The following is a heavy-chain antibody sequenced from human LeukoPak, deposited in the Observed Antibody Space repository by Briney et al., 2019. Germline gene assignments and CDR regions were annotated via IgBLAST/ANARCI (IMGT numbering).Heavy chain of an antibody. CDR1: GGSISSSSSIC. CDR3: ARNGGNSDYDY. J-gene: IGHJ4*02. Sequence: SETLSLTCAVSGGSISSSSSICWTWVRQPPGKGLEWIGEIYHSGATNYNPSLESRVTMLLDKSKNQFSLKLNSVTAADTAVYYCARNGGNSDYDYWGQGTLVTVSA. CDR2: IYHSGAT. D-gene: IGHD4-23*01. V-gene: IGHV4-4*02.